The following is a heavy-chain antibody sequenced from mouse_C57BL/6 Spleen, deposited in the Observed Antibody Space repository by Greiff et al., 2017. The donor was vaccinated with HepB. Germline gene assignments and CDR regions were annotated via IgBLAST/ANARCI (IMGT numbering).Heavy chain of an antibody. CDR3: ARGSHYFDY. J-gene: IGHJ2*01. Sequence: QVQLQQSGPELVKPGASVKISCKASGYAFSSSWMNWVKQRPGKGLEWIGRIYPGDGDTNYNGKFKGKATLTADKSSSTAYMQLSSLTSEDSAVYCCARGSHYFDYWGQGTTLTVSS. V-gene: IGHV1-82*01. CDR2: IYPGDGDT. CDR1: GYAFSSSW.